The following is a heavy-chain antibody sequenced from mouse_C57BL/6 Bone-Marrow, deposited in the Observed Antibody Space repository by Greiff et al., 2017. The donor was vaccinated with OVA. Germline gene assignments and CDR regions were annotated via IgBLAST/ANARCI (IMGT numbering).Heavy chain of an antibody. CDR1: GFTFSNYW. J-gene: IGHJ1*03. CDR2: IRLKSDNYAT. D-gene: IGHD2-4*01. V-gene: IGHV6-3*01. Sequence: EVNLVESGGGLVQPGGSMKLSCVASGFTFSNYWMNWVRQSPEKGLEWVAQIRLKSDNYATHYAESVKGRFTISRDDSKSSVYLQMNNLRAEDTGIYYCTGVYDYDPYWYFDVWGTGTTVTVSS. CDR3: TGVYDYDPYWYFDV.